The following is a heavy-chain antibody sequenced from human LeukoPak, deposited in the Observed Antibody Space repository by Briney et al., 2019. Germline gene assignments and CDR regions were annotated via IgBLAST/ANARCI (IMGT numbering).Heavy chain of an antibody. V-gene: IGHV3-7*01. Sequence: GGSLRLSCAASGFTFSNYWMSWVRQASGKGLEWVASIKQDGSEKYYVEFVKGRFTISRDNAKNSLYLQMNSLRAEDTAVYYCARLLSGSYWSLGHYFDYWGQGTLVTVSS. CDR2: IKQDGSEK. J-gene: IGHJ4*02. CDR3: ARLLSGSYWSLGHYFDY. D-gene: IGHD1-26*01. CDR1: GFTFSNYW.